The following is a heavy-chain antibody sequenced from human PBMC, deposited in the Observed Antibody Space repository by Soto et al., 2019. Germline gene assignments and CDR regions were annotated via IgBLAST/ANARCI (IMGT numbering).Heavy chain of an antibody. D-gene: IGHD6-13*01. J-gene: IGHJ3*01. CDR1: GFTFSSYA. CDR3: AKSGQSSSWGMEG. Sequence: GGSLILSCAASGFTFSSYAMSWVRQAPGKGLEWVSAISGSGGSTYYADSVKGRFTISRDNSKNTLYLQMNSLRAEDTAVYYWAKSGQSSSWGMEGWGQATTVT. CDR2: ISGSGGST. V-gene: IGHV3-23*01.